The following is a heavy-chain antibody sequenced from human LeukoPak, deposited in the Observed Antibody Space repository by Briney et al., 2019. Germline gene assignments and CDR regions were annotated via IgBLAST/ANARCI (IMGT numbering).Heavy chain of an antibody. J-gene: IGHJ6*04. CDR3: AGGNAMDV. CDR2: IKKDGSGI. Sequence: GGSLRLSCVVSGFPLSNSWMYWVRQAPGKGLEGVANIKKDGSGISYVDSVKGRFIISRDNTSNSLYLQMNSLTVEDTAVYFCAGGNAMDVWGKGTAVTISS. V-gene: IGHV3-7*03. CDR1: GFPLSNSW.